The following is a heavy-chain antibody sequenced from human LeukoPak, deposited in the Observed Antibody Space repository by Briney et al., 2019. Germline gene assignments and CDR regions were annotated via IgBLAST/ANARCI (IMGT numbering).Heavy chain of an antibody. CDR3: AKAVAGTSDY. CDR1: GFTFGSYA. Sequence: PGGSLRLSCAAAGFTFGSYAMSWVRQAPGKGLEWVSAISGSGGSTYYADSVKGRFTISRDNSKNTLYLQMNSLRAEDTAVYYCAKAVAGTSDYWGQGTLVTVSS. V-gene: IGHV3-23*01. J-gene: IGHJ4*02. CDR2: ISGSGGST. D-gene: IGHD6-19*01.